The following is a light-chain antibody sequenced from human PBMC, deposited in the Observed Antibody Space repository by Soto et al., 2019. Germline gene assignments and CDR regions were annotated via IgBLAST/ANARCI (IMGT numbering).Light chain of an antibody. CDR1: QSVGSK. V-gene: IGKV3-11*01. CDR2: DAS. J-gene: IGKJ5*01. CDR3: QQRSSWPIT. Sequence: EIVLTQFPAALSLSPGEGATLSFRASQSVGSKLAWFQQKPGQAPRLLIYDASNRATGIPARFSGSGSGTDFTVTISSLEPEDFAVYYCQQRSSWPITFGPGTRLEIK.